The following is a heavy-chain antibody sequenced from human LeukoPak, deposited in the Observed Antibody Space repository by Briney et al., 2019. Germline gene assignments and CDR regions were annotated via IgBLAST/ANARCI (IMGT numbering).Heavy chain of an antibody. Sequence: SETLSLTCTVSGGSISSYYWSWIRQPPGKGLEWIGYIYYSGSTNYNPSLKSRVTISVDTSKNQFSLKLSSVTAADTAVYYCARDEGDFPMDVWGQGTTVTVSS. CDR3: ARDEGDFPMDV. J-gene: IGHJ6*02. CDR1: GGSISSYY. CDR2: IYYSGST. D-gene: IGHD2-21*02. V-gene: IGHV4-59*01.